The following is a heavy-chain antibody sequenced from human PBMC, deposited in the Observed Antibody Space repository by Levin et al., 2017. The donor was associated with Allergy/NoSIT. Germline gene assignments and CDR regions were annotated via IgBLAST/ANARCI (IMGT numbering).Heavy chain of an antibody. CDR1: GYTFTSYA. D-gene: IGHD2-15*01. J-gene: IGHJ4*02. V-gene: IGHV7-4-1*02. CDR2: INTNTGNP. CDR3: ARELEEIVVVVAASSLDY. Sequence: ASVKVSCKASGYTFTSYAMNWVRQAPGQGLEWMGWINTNTGNPTYAQGFTGRFVFSLDTSVSTAYLQISSLKAEDTAVYYCARELEEIVVVVAASSLDYWGQGTLVTVSS.